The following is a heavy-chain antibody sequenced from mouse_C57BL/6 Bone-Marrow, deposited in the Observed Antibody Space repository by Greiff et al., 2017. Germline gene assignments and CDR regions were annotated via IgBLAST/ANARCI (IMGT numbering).Heavy chain of an antibody. CDR3: TTFTTVVAGVDY. Sequence: EVQLQQSGAELVRPGASVKLSCTASGFNIKDDSMHWVKQRPEQGLEWIGWIDPENGDTEYASKFQGKVTITADTSSNTAYLQLSSLTSENTAVYYCTTFTTVVAGVDYWGQGTTLTVSS. D-gene: IGHD1-1*01. CDR1: GFNIKDDS. J-gene: IGHJ2*01. CDR2: IDPENGDT. V-gene: IGHV14-4*01.